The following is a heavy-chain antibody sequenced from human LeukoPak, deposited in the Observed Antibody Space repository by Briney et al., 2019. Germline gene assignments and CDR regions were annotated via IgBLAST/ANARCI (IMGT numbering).Heavy chain of an antibody. D-gene: IGHD2-8*02. J-gene: IGHJ3*02. CDR1: GDSISSSLYY. Sequence: SETLSLTCTVSGDSISSSLYYWAWIRQPPGKGLEWIGSIYYTGSTYYNPSLKSRVTISVDTSKKQFSLKLSSVTAADTAVYYCARGSGVVWTPERDAFDIWGQGTMVTVSS. CDR3: ARGSGVVWTPERDAFDI. CDR2: IYYTGST. V-gene: IGHV4-39*07.